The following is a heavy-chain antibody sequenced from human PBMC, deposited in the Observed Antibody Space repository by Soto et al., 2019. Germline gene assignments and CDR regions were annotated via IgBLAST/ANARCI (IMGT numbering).Heavy chain of an antibody. CDR1: GFTFSSYA. CDR2: ISYDGSNK. Sequence: GSLRLSCAASGFTFSSYAMHWVRQAPGKGLEWVAVISYDGSNKYYADSVKGRFTISRDNSKNTLYLQMNSLRAEDTAVYYCARVRWLAGMFDYWGQGTLVTVSS. J-gene: IGHJ4*02. D-gene: IGHD6-19*01. V-gene: IGHV3-30-3*01. CDR3: ARVRWLAGMFDY.